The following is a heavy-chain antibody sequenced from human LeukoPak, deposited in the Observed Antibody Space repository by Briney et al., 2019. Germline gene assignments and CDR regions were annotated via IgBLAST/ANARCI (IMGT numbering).Heavy chain of an antibody. Sequence: PSETLSLTCTVSGDSISTYFWSWIRQPPGKGLEWIGEINHSGSTNYNPSLKSRVTISVDTSKNQFSLKLSSVTAADTAVYYCARMRPEPGYSSSWPDAFDIWGQGTMVTVSS. CDR2: INHSGST. CDR1: GDSISTYF. J-gene: IGHJ3*02. V-gene: IGHV4-34*01. CDR3: ARMRPEPGYSSSWPDAFDI. D-gene: IGHD6-13*01.